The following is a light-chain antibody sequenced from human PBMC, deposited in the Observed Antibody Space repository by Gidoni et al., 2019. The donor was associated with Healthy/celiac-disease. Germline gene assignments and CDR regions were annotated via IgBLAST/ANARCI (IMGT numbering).Light chain of an antibody. CDR1: QDISNY. J-gene: IGKJ1*01. V-gene: IGKV1-33*01. CDR3: QQYDNPPTWT. CDR2: DAA. Sequence: DIQMTQSPSSLSASVGDRVTITCQASQDISNYLNWYQQKPGKDPKLLIYDAANLETGVPSRFSGSGSGTDFTFTISSLQPEDIATYYCQQYDNPPTWTFGQGTKVEIK.